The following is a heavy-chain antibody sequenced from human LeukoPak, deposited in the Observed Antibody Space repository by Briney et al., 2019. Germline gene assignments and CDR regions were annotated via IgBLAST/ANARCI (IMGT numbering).Heavy chain of an antibody. CDR1: GFALKSYS. J-gene: IGHJ5*01. CDR2: ISSTSAYI. D-gene: IGHD2-8*02. Sequence: GGSLRLSCAGSGFALKSYSLTWVRQAPGKGLEWVSSISSTSAYIHYADSVKGRFTISRDNVDNVVYLEMNSLGAEDTATYYCARVAVSGPTGWFDSWGQGTLVIASS. CDR3: ARVAVSGPTGWFDS. V-gene: IGHV3-21*01.